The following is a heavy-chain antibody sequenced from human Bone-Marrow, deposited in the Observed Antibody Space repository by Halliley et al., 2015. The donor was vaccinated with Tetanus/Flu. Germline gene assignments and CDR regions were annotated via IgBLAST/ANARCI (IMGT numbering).Heavy chain of an antibody. V-gene: IGHV1-18*01. D-gene: IGHD6-25*01. CDR2: LSGYNGNK. J-gene: IGHJ6*02. Sequence: MGGLSGYNGNKDYTQKFRGRVTKITDSSTGTAYMELRGLRSDDTAVYYCARDTLAATQFGMDVWGQGTTVTVSS. CDR3: ARDTLAATQFGMDV.